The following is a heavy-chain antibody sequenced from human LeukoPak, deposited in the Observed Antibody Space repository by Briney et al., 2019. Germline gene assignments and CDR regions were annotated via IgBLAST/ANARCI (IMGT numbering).Heavy chain of an antibody. CDR3: ARINYYDGSGFYRDY. D-gene: IGHD3-22*01. Sequence: GGSLRLPCAASGFTFGSSDMSWVRQAPGKGLEWVSAISGSGGSTYYADSVKGRFTISRDDSKNTLHLQMNSLRAEDTAVYYCARINYYDGSGFYRDYWGQGTLVTVSS. CDR1: GFTFGSSD. CDR2: ISGSGGST. V-gene: IGHV3-23*01. J-gene: IGHJ4*02.